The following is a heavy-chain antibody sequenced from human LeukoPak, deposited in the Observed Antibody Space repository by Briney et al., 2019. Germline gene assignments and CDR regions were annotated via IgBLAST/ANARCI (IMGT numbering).Heavy chain of an antibody. CDR2: ITSSSIYK. CDR3: ASRKRGFDY. Sequence: GGSLRLSCAASGFTFSSYGMNWVRQAPGKGLEWASSITSSSIYKYYADSMKGRFTISRDNAKNSLYLQMDSLRAEDTAVYYCASRKRGFDYWGQGTLVTVSS. J-gene: IGHJ4*02. CDR1: GFTFSSYG. D-gene: IGHD1-14*01. V-gene: IGHV3-21*01.